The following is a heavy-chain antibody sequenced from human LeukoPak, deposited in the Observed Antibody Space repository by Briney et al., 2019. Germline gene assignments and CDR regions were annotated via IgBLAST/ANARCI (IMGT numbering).Heavy chain of an antibody. CDR2: ISYDGSNK. D-gene: IGHD1-26*01. CDR1: GFTFSSYA. Sequence: PGRSLRLSCAASGFTFSSYAMHWVRQAPGKGLEWVAVISYDGSNKYYADSVKGRFTISRDNSKNTLYLQMNSLRAEDTAVYYCARDLGKWDSLHGFDYWGQGTLVTVSS. CDR3: ARDLGKWDSLHGFDY. V-gene: IGHV3-30-3*01. J-gene: IGHJ4*02.